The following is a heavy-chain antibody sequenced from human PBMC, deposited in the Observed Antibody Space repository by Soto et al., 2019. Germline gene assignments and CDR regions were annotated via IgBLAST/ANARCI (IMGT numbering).Heavy chain of an antibody. V-gene: IGHV3-49*03. CDR3: TRVRFDY. Sequence: GESLKISCTASGFTFGDYAMSLFLQAPGKGLEWVCFIRSKAYGGTTEYAASVKGRFTISRYDSKSIAYLQMNSLKTEDTAVYYCTRVRFDYWGQGTLVTVSS. J-gene: IGHJ4*02. CDR2: IRSKAYGGTT. CDR1: GFTFGDYA.